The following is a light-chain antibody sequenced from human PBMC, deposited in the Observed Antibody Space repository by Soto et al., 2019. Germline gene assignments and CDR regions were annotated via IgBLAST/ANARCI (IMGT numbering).Light chain of an antibody. Sequence: QSVLTQPPSASETPGQTVSISCSGSNSNIASNTVNWYQHLPGTAPKLLIYYNNQRPSGVPDRFSGSKSGTSASLAISGLQSEDESDYYCAAWDDTLKRYVFGTGTKVP. CDR2: YNN. CDR1: NSNIASNT. CDR3: AAWDDTLKRYV. V-gene: IGLV1-44*01. J-gene: IGLJ1*01.